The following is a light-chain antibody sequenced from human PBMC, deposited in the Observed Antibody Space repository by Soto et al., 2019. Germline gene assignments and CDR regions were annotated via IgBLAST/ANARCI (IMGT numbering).Light chain of an antibody. J-gene: IGKJ4*01. CDR2: GAS. Sequence: EIVMTQSPATLSVSPGERVTLSCRAIQSVRDNLAWYQQEPGQAPRLLLYGASTRATGVPARFSGSGSAAEFTLTISSLQSEDFAVYYCQQYNNWPLTFGGGTKVEIK. V-gene: IGKV3-15*01. CDR1: QSVRDN. CDR3: QQYNNWPLT.